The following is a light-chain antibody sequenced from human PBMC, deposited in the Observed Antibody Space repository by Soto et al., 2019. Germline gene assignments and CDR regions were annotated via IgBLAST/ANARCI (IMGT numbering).Light chain of an antibody. J-gene: IGKJ1*01. V-gene: IGKV3-20*01. CDR2: GAS. Sequence: EIVLTQSPGTLSLSPGERATLSCRASQSVSSRLLGWYQQKPGQAPRLVIYGASSRATGIPYRFSGSGSGTDFTLTISRLEPEDFAVYYCQQYGTSPWTFGQGTKVDIK. CDR1: QSVSSRL. CDR3: QQYGTSPWT.